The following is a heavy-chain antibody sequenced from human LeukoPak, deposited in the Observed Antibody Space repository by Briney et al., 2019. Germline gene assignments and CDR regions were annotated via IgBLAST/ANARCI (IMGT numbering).Heavy chain of an antibody. J-gene: IGHJ4*02. CDR1: GFTFDDYG. Sequence: GGSLRLSCAASGFTFDDYGMSWVRQAPGKGLEWVSGINWNGGSTGYADSVKGRFTISRDNAKNSLYLQMNGLRAEDTALYYCARGTSIAALTSFDYWGQGTLVTVSS. V-gene: IGHV3-20*04. CDR3: ARGTSIAALTSFDY. CDR2: INWNGGST. D-gene: IGHD6-6*01.